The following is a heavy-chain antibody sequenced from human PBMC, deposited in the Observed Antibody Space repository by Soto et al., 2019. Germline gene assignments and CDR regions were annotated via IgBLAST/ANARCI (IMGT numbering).Heavy chain of an antibody. CDR3: TRLPVESFWNGYSFYX. Sequence: GGSLRLSCATSGFTFADYALNWIRQAPGRGLEWVGFIRIRASGGTAEYAASVKGRLTISRDDSKSIAYLQMNSLTTEDTAVYYCTRLPVESFWNGYSFYXWGQGTLVTVSX. V-gene: IGHV3-49*03. CDR1: GFTFADYA. J-gene: IGHJ4*02. D-gene: IGHD3-3*01. CDR2: IRIRASGGTA.